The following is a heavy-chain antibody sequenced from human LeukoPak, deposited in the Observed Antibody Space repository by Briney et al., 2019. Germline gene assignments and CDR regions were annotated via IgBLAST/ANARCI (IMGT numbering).Heavy chain of an antibody. CDR1: GFTFSNAW. D-gene: IGHD3-3*01. CDR3: TTVQGFWSGYYPFDY. Sequence: GGSLRLSSAASGFTFSNAWMSWVRQAPGKGLEWVGRIKSKTDGGTTDYAAPVKGRFTISRDDSKNTLYLQMNSLKTEDTAVYYCTTVQGFWSGYYPFDYWGQGTLVTVSS. CDR2: IKSKTDGGTT. J-gene: IGHJ4*02. V-gene: IGHV3-15*01.